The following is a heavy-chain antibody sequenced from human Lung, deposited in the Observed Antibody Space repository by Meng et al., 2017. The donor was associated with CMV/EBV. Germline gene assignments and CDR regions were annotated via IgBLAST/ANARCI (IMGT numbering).Heavy chain of an antibody. CDR1: GYSFNSYW. J-gene: IGHJ5*02. CDR3: AKQMGYVSHGGGVTCPAES. CDR2: IYPGDSET. Sequence: GEXXKISCKASGYSFNSYWIVWVRQMPGKGLEWMGIIYPGDSETKYSPSFQGQVTMSVDKSITTAYLQWNSLKASDTAMYYCAKQMGYVSHGGGVTCPAESWXQGSLVTVSS. V-gene: IGHV5-51*01. D-gene: IGHD2-21*01.